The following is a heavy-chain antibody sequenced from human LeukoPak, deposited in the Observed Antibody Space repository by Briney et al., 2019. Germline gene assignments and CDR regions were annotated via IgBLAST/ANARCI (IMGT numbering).Heavy chain of an antibody. CDR3: ARGSYDILTGYPYYFDY. CDR2: IYHSGST. J-gene: IGHJ4*02. V-gene: IGHV4-38-2*02. Sequence: SETLSLTCTVSGYSISSGCYWGWIRQPPGKGLEWIGSIYHSGSTYYNPSLKSRVTISVDTSKNQFSLKLSSVTAADTAVYYCARGSYDILTGYPYYFDYWGQGTLVTVSS. D-gene: IGHD3-9*01. CDR1: GYSISSGCY.